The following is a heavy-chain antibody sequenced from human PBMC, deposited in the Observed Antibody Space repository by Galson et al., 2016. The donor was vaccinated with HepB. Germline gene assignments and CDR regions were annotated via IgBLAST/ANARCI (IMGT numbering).Heavy chain of an antibody. J-gene: IGHJ6*03. CDR3: ARGGNYYAHYYYYMDV. CDR1: GGTFSSYA. Sequence: SVKVSCKASGGTFSSYAISWMRQAPGQGLEWMGGIIPIFGTANYAQKFQGRVTITADESTSTAYMELSSLRSEDTAVYYCARGGNYYAHYYYYMDVWGKGTTVTVSS. CDR2: IIPIFGTA. D-gene: IGHD1-26*01. V-gene: IGHV1-69*13.